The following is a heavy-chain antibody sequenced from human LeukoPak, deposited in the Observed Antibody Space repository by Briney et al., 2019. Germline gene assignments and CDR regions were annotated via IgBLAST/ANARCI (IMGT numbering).Heavy chain of an antibody. CDR3: ARDLPSYYYDSSGYYDP. CDR1: GYTFTSYG. CDR2: MSAYNGNT. Sequence: ASVKVSCKASGYTFTSYGISWVRQAPGQGLEWMGWMSAYNGNTNYAQKLQGRVTMTTDTSTSTAYMELRSLRSDDTAVYYCARDLPSYYYDSSGYYDPWGQGTLVTVSS. J-gene: IGHJ5*02. V-gene: IGHV1-18*01. D-gene: IGHD3-22*01.